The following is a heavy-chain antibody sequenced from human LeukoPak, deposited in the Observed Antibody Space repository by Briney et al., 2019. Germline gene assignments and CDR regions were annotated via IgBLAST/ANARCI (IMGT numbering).Heavy chain of an antibody. J-gene: IGHJ5*02. D-gene: IGHD6-13*01. CDR2: IYYSGST. CDR3: ARGSRGYSSSWSDFDP. V-gene: IGHV4-59*01. Sequence: SETLSLTCTVSGGSISSYYWSWIRQPPGKGLEWIGYIYYSGSTNYNPSLKNRVTISVDTSKNQFSLKLSSVTAADTAVYYCARGSRGYSSSWSDFDPWGQGTLVTVSS. CDR1: GGSISSYY.